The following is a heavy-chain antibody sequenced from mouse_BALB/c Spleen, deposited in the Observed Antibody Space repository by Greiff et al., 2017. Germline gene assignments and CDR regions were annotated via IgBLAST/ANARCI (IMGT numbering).Heavy chain of an antibody. V-gene: IGHV5-6-5*01. J-gene: IGHJ3*01. CDR3: ARKDGYYAY. CDR1: GFTFSSYA. CDR2: ISSGGST. Sequence: EVKLMESGGGLVKPGGSLKLSCAASGFTFSSYAMSRVRQTPEKRLEWVASISSGGSTYYPDSVKGRFTISRDNARNILYLQMSSLRSEDTAMYYCARKDGYYAYWGQGTLVTVSA. D-gene: IGHD2-3*01.